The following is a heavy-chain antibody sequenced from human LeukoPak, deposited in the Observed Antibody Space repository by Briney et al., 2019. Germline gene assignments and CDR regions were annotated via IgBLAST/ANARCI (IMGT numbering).Heavy chain of an antibody. V-gene: IGHV1-69*06. D-gene: IGHD2-2*01. CDR1: GGTFSSYA. CDR3: ARVLGYCSSTSCESPYYYYYMDV. Sequence: SVKVSCKASGGTFSSYAISWVRQAPGQGLEWMGGIIPIFGTTNYAQKIQGRVTITADKSTSTAYMELSSLRSDDTAVYYCARVLGYCSSTSCESPYYYYYMDVWGKGTTVTVSS. J-gene: IGHJ6*03. CDR2: IIPIFGTT.